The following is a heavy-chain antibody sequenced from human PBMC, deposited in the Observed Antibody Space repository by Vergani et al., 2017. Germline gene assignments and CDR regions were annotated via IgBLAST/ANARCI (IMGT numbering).Heavy chain of an antibody. D-gene: IGHD3-16*01. CDR2: INYVGRT. CDR1: GCSINPSSSF. J-gene: IGHJ2*01. CDR3: AGGGGDNWYFDL. V-gene: IGHV4-39*01. Sequence: QLQLQESGPGLVKPSETLSLICTVSGCSINPSSSFWGWIRQSPGKGLEWIGSINYVGRTYYIPSLQSRATVFVDTSKNQFSLMLTSVTAANTAVDYCAGGGGDNWYFDLWGRGTLVTVSS.